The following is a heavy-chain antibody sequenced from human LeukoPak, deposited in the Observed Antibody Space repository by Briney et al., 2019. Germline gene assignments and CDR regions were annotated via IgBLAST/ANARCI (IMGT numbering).Heavy chain of an antibody. D-gene: IGHD5-18*01. J-gene: IGHJ4*02. CDR1: GLTVSSY. Sequence: GGSLRLSCAASGLTVSSYMSWVRQAPGKGLEWVSVIYSGGSIYYADSVKGRFTISRDKSKNTLYLQMNSLRAEDTAVYYCARDGIQLWTGAFDYWGQGTLVTVSS. CDR2: IYSGGSI. V-gene: IGHV3-66*01. CDR3: ARDGIQLWTGAFDY.